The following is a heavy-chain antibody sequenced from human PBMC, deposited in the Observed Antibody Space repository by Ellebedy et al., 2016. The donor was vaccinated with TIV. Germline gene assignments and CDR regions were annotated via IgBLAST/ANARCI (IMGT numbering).Heavy chain of an antibody. Sequence: SETLSLXCSVSGDSISSGGYYWSWIRQHPGKGLEWIGYIYYTGNTDYNPSLKSRVAMSIDESKNGFSLQLNSVTPEDTAVYYCARDWSIVGDPSIGFDNWGQGTRVTVSS. J-gene: IGHJ4*02. V-gene: IGHV4-31*03. CDR3: ARDWSIVGDPSIGFDN. CDR1: GDSISSGGYY. CDR2: IYYTGNT. D-gene: IGHD1-26*01.